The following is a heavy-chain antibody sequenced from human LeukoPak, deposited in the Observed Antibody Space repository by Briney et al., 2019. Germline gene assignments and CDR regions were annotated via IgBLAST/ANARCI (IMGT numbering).Heavy chain of an antibody. Sequence: PGGSLRLSCTASGFTFRTYAMTWVRQAPGKGLEWLSGISGSGNGTYYADSVKGRFIISSDNSKNMVYLQMNSLTVEDTATYYCAKRTMSAFDSWGQGTLLIVSS. CDR2: ISGSGNGT. CDR3: AKRTMSAFDS. CDR1: GFTFRTYA. V-gene: IGHV3-23*01. J-gene: IGHJ4*02.